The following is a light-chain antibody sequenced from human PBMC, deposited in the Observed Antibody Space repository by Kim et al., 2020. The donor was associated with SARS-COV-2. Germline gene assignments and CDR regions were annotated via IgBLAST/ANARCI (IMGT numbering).Light chain of an antibody. Sequence: EIVLTQSPDTVSLSPGERATLSCRASQTVSSSNLAWYQQRPGRAPRLLIWGASRRATDIPDRFSGSGSGTDFTLTISRLEPEDFAVYYCQQYGSSPRTFGQGTKLEI. J-gene: IGKJ2*01. V-gene: IGKV3-20*01. CDR2: GAS. CDR3: QQYGSSPRT. CDR1: QTVSSSN.